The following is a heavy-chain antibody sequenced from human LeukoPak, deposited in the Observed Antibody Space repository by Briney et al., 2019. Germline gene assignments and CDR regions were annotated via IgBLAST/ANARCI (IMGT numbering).Heavy chain of an antibody. D-gene: IGHD6-19*01. V-gene: IGHV4-38-2*01. CDR3: ARQGPRIAVAVEIPFDY. CDR1: GYSISSGYY. Sequence: SGTLSLTCAVSGYSISSGYYWGWIRQPPGKGLEWIGSIYHSGSTYYNPSLKSRVTISVDTSKNQFSLKLSSVTAADTAVYYCARQGPRIAVAVEIPFDYWGQGTLVTVSS. J-gene: IGHJ4*02. CDR2: IYHSGST.